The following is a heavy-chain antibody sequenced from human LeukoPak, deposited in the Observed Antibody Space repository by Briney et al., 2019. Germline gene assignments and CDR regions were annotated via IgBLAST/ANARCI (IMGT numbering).Heavy chain of an antibody. CDR3: ARVGRSSWEFDY. V-gene: IGHV3-21*01. D-gene: IGHD6-13*01. CDR1: GFTFSSYS. CDR2: ISSSSSYI. Sequence: KTGGSLRLSCATSGFTFSSYSMNWVRQAPGKGLEWVSSISSSSSYIYYADSVKGRFTISRDNAKNSLYLQMNSLRAEDTAVYYCARVGRSSWEFDYWGQGTLVTVSS. J-gene: IGHJ4*02.